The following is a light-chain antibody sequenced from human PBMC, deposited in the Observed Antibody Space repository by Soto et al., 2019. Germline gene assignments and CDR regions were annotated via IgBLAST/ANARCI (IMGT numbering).Light chain of an antibody. Sequence: EIVLTQYRGTLSLSRRERSTLSCSSSQIFISTYLAWYQQKPGQAPRLLIYGASSRATGIPDRFSGGGSGTDFSLTISRLDPEDFAVYYCQQYSSSPITFGQGTRLEIK. CDR3: QQYSSSPIT. CDR2: GAS. V-gene: IGKV3-20*01. CDR1: QIFISTY. J-gene: IGKJ5*01.